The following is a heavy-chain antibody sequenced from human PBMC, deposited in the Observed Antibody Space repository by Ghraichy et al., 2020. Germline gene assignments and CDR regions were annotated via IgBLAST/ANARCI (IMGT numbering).Heavy chain of an antibody. D-gene: IGHD2-15*01. J-gene: IGHJ5*02. Sequence: ASVKVSCKTSGYTFSRYGISWVRQAPGQGLEWVGWLSPYNGNTNYAHKFQDRLNLTTDTPTSTAYMELTSLRSGDTAIYYCASLGYCSGVDCLPWGQGT. V-gene: IGHV1-18*01. CDR1: GYTFSRYG. CDR2: LSPYNGNT. CDR3: ASLGYCSGVDCLP.